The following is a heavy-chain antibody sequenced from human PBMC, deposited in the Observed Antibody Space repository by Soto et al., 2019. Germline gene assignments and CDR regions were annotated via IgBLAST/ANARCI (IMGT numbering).Heavy chain of an antibody. Sequence: SLTCAVYGGSFSGHYWSWSRQAPGKGLEWIVYIYYSGSTNYNPSLKSRVTISVDTSKNQFSLKLSSVTAADTAVYYCARGVDEARGFDPWGQGTLVTVSS. CDR1: GGSFSGHY. V-gene: IGHV4-59*11. CDR2: IYYSGST. CDR3: ARGVDEARGFDP. D-gene: IGHD3-3*01. J-gene: IGHJ5*02.